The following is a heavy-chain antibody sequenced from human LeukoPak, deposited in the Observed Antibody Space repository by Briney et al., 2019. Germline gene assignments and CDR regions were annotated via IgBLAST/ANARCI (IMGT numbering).Heavy chain of an antibody. CDR1: GYTFTSYD. Sequence: AASVKVSCKASGYTFTSYDINWVRQATGQGLEWMGWMNPNSGSTGYAQKFQGRVTMTRNTSISTAYMELSSLRSEDTAVYYCARGRRYSSFNWFDPWGQGTLVTVSS. J-gene: IGHJ5*02. CDR3: ARGRRYSSFNWFDP. V-gene: IGHV1-8*01. CDR2: MNPNSGST. D-gene: IGHD6-13*01.